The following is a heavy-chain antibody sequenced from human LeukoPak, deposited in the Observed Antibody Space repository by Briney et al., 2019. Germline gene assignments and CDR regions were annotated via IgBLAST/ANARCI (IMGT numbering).Heavy chain of an antibody. CDR1: GFTFSSYV. V-gene: IGHV3-30*03. D-gene: IGHD3-22*01. CDR3: ARGSDSSRFDY. Sequence: PGGSLRLSCAASGFTFSSYVMYWVRQAPGKGLEWVAVISYDGSNKYYADSVKGRFTISRDNSKNTLYVQMNSLRAEDTAVYYCARGSDSSRFDYWGQGTLVTVSS. CDR2: ISYDGSNK. J-gene: IGHJ4*02.